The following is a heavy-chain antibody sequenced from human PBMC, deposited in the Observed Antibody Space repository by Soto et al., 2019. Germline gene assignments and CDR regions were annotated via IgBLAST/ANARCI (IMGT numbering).Heavy chain of an antibody. CDR2: IYAGGNT. CDR1: GFSVTSNY. D-gene: IGHD3-16*01. CDR3: ARDGSSADYGH. J-gene: IGHJ4*02. Sequence: PGGSLRLSCAASGFSVTSNYMTWVRQAPGKGLECVSVIYAGGNTYYPDSVKGRFTISSDNSKNTLFLQMNNLRAEDTAVYYCARDGSSADYGHWGQGTLVTVSS. V-gene: IGHV3-53*01.